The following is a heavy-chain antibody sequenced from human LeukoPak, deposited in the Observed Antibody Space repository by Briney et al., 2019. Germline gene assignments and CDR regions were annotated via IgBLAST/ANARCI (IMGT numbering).Heavy chain of an antibody. J-gene: IGHJ3*02. D-gene: IGHD3-10*01. CDR2: MNPNSGNT. CDR3: ARDLRPIYQQMVRGPGAFDI. Sequence: ASVKVSCKASGYTFTSYDINWVRQATGQGLEWMGWMNPNSGNTGYAQKFQGRVTMTRDMATSTVYMELSSLRSEDTAVYYCARDLRPIYQQMVRGPGAFDIWGQGTMVTVSS. V-gene: IGHV1-8*02. CDR1: GYTFTSYD.